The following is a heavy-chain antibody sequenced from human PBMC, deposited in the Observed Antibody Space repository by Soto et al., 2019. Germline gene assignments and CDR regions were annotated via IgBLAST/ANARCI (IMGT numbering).Heavy chain of an antibody. Sequence: LRLSCVASGFTFHNFWMGWLRQTPEKGLEWVANIKPDGSEKYYVDSVKGRFTISRDNAKNSLYLQMNSLRAEDTAVYYCARENYFDYWGQGTLVTVSS. CDR3: ARENYFDY. J-gene: IGHJ4*02. V-gene: IGHV3-7*04. CDR2: IKPDGSEK. CDR1: GFTFHNFW.